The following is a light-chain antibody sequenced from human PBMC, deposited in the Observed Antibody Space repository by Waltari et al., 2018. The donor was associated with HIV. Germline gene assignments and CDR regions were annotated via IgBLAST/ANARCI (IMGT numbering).Light chain of an antibody. V-gene: IGLV1-47*01. CDR3: AAWDDSLL. CDR2: RNN. CDR1: SSNIGSNY. Sequence: QSVLTQPPSASGTPGQRVTISCSGSSSNIGSNYVYWYQHLPGTAPKLLIYRNNQRPSGVPDRFSGSKSGTSASRAISGLRSEDEADYYCAAWDDSLLFGGGTKLTVL. J-gene: IGLJ2*01.